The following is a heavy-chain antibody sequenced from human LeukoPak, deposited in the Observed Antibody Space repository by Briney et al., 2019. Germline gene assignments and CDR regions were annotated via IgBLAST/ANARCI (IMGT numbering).Heavy chain of an antibody. J-gene: IGHJ4*02. D-gene: IGHD4-23*01. Sequence: GGSLRLSCSVSGFTLSSYAMHWVRQAPGKGLEYVSSISSDGGSTFYADSVKGRFTISRDNSKITLSLQMSSLRTEDTAVYYCVKDRWVDYWGQGTLVTVSS. CDR1: GFTLSSYA. CDR2: ISSDGGST. V-gene: IGHV3-64D*06. CDR3: VKDRWVDY.